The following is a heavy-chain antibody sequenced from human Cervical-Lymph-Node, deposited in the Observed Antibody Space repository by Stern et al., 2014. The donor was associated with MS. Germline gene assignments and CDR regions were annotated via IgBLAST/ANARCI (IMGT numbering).Heavy chain of an antibody. CDR3: ARVSVVEDLDS. V-gene: IGHV1-2*06. CDR2: SNPNIGVT. CDR1: GYTFTGYY. Sequence: VQLVPSGAEMKKPGASVRVSCTTSGYTFTGYYVHWVRQAPGQGLEWIGRSNPNIGVTNSVQKLQGRVTMTRDTSINTAYMELNDLTPDDTAVYFCARVSVVEDLDSWGQGTLVVVSS. D-gene: IGHD2-15*01. J-gene: IGHJ1*01.